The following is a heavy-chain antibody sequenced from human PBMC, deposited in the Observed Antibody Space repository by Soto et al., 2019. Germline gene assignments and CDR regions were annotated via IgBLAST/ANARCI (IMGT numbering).Heavy chain of an antibody. CDR2: IDPSDSYT. CDR1: GYSFTSYW. Sequence: GESLKISCQASGYSFTSYWISWVRQMPGKGLEWMGRIDPSDSYTNYSPSFQGHVTISADKSISTAYLQWSSLKASDTAMCYCARHSGYVLYYFDYWGQGTLVTVSS. CDR3: ARHSGYVLYYFDY. D-gene: IGHD5-12*01. V-gene: IGHV5-10-1*01. J-gene: IGHJ4*02.